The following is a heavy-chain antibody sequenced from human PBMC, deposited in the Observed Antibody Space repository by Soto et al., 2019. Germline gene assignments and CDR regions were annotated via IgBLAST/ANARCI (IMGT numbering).Heavy chain of an antibody. V-gene: IGHV4-59*08. D-gene: IGHD2-2*01. CDR3: ARHEGCTSTGCPHFYYGMDV. CDR2: IFYSGST. CDR1: GDSISSYY. Sequence: QVQLQESGPGLVKPSETLSLTCTVSGDSISSYYWSWIRQPPGKGLEWVGYIFYSGSTKYNPSLKSRVTISVDTSKNQYSLKWRSVTAADTAVYYCARHEGCTSTGCPHFYYGMDVWGQGTTVTVSS. J-gene: IGHJ6*02.